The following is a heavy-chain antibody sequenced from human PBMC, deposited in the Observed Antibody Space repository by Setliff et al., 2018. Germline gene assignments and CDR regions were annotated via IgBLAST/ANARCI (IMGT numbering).Heavy chain of an antibody. CDR3: ARGGTYRYFDY. J-gene: IGHJ4*02. Sequence: SETLSLTCTVSGGSISGASIRSYYWSWIRQPPGKGLEFIGHVYYSGTTNYDPSLKSRVTISVDTSKNQFSLKLSSVTAADTAIYYCARGGTYRYFDYWGQGTLVTVS. CDR2: VYYSGTT. CDR1: GGSISGASIRSYY. V-gene: IGHV4-61*01.